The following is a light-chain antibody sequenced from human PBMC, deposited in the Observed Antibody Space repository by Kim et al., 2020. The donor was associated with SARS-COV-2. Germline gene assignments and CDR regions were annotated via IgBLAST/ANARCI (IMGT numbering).Light chain of an antibody. CDR1: TGAVTSGHY. CDR3: LLSYNGPV. J-gene: IGLJ3*02. Sequence: QAVVTQEPSLTVSPGGTVTLTCGSSTGAVTSGHYPSWFQQRPGQAPRTLLYDTTNRQSWTPARFSGFLLGGKAALTLSGAQPEDEADYYCLLSYNGPVFGGGTQLTVL. CDR2: DTT. V-gene: IGLV7-46*01.